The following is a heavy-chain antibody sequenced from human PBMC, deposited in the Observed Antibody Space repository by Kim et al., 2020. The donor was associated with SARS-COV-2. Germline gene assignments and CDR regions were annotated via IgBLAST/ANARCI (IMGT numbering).Heavy chain of an antibody. CDR3: ARAQEDYYGSGRTFYGMDV. V-gene: IGHV1-18*01. CDR2: ISAYNGNT. Sequence: ASVKVSCKASGYTFTSYGISWVRQAPGQGLEWMGWISAYNGNTNYAQKLQGRVTMTTDTSTSTAYMELRSLRSDDTAVYYCARAQEDYYGSGRTFYGMDVWGQGTTVTVSS. CDR1: GYTFTSYG. D-gene: IGHD3-10*01. J-gene: IGHJ6*02.